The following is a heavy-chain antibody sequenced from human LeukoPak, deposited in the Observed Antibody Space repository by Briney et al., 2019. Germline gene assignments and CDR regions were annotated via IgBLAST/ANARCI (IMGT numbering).Heavy chain of an antibody. D-gene: IGHD2-2*01. Sequence: SETLSLTCAVYGGSFSGYYWSWIRQPPGKWLEWIGEINHSGSTNYNPSLKSRVTISVDTSKNQFSLKLSSVTAADTAVYYCARGGSCSSTSCSRHYYYGMDVWGPGTTVTVSS. J-gene: IGHJ6*02. V-gene: IGHV4-34*01. CDR2: INHSGST. CDR3: ARGGSCSSTSCSRHYYYGMDV. CDR1: GGSFSGYY.